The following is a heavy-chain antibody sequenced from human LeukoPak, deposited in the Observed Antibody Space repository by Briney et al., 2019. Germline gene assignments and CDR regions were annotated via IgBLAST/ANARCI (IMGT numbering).Heavy chain of an antibody. Sequence: GGSLRLSCTASRFTFSSYAMNCVRQAPGKGLEGVSGISGRGGSTYYADAVKGRFTISRDNSKNTLYLQMNSLRAEDTAVYYCAKVAAAGKYNWFDPWGQGTLVTVSS. CDR3: AKVAAAGKYNWFDP. V-gene: IGHV3-23*01. J-gene: IGHJ5*02. CDR2: ISGRGGST. CDR1: RFTFSSYA. D-gene: IGHD6-13*01.